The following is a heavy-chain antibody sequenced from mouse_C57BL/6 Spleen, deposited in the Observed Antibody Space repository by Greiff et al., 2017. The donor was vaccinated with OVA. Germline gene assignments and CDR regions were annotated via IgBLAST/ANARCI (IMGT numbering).Heavy chain of an antibody. V-gene: IGHV5-4*01. CDR1: GFTFSSYA. D-gene: IGHD2-12*01. CDR3: AREGSLYSLFDY. CDR2: ISDGGSYT. J-gene: IGHJ2*01. Sequence: EVKLVESGGGLVKPGGSLKLSCAASGFTFSSYAMSWVRQTPEKRLEWVATISDGGSYTYYPDNVKGRFTISRDNAKNNLYLQMSHLKSEDTAMYYCAREGSLYSLFDYWGQGTTLTVSS.